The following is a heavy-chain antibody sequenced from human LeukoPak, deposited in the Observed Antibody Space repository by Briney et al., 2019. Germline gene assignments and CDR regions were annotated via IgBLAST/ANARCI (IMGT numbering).Heavy chain of an antibody. V-gene: IGHV3-11*04. D-gene: IGHD5-12*01. CDR1: GFTFTDYY. Sequence: GGSLRLSCAASGFTFTDYYMSWIRQAPGKGLEWVSYISSSGNTIYYADSVKGRFTISRDNAKSSLYLQMNSLRAEDTAVYYCARRTSGTYIVATYWGQGTLVTVAS. J-gene: IGHJ4*02. CDR3: ARRTSGTYIVATY. CDR2: ISSSGNTI.